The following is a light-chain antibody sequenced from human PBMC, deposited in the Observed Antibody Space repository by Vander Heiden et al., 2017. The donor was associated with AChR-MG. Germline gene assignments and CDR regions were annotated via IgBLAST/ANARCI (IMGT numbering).Light chain of an antibody. Sequence: DIVMTQTPHSLSVTHGQPASISCKSSQSLLHSDGKTYLFWYLQKPGQSPQLLMYEVSRRFSGVPDRFSGSGSGTDFTLKISRVEAEDVGVYYCMEGTHLKTFGQGTKVEIK. CDR1: QSLLHSDGKTY. CDR2: EVS. J-gene: IGKJ1*01. V-gene: IGKV2-29*02. CDR3: MEGTHLKT.